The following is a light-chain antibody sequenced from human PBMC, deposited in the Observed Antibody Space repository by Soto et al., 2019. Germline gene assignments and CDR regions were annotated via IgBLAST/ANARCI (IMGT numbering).Light chain of an antibody. CDR2: KAS. Sequence: DIQMTQSPSTLSASVGDRVTITCRASQSISSWLAWYQQKPGKAPKLLIYKASSLESGVPSRFSGSGSGTEFTLTISSLQPDDFATYSCQQYNSYWTFGQGTNVEIK. CDR1: QSISSW. CDR3: QQYNSYWT. J-gene: IGKJ1*01. V-gene: IGKV1-5*03.